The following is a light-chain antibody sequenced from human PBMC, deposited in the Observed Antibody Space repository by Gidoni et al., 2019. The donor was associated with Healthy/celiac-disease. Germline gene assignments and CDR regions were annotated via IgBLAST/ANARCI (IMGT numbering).Light chain of an antibody. CDR2: GAA. CDR1: QSVSSGY. CDR3: QQYGSSRGLT. Sequence: EMVLTQSPSTLSLSPGERATLSCRASQSVSSGYLAWYQQKPRQAPRLLIYGAASRATGIPDRFSGSGSGADFTLTSSKLGAEDFAVYYCQQYGSSRGLTFGPGTKVDIK. J-gene: IGKJ3*01. V-gene: IGKV3-20*01.